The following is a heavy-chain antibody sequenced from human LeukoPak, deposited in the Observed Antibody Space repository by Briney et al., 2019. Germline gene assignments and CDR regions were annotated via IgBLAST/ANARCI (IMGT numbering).Heavy chain of an antibody. J-gene: IGHJ4*02. V-gene: IGHV1-2*06. CDR3: ARDDILTGYYPPFDY. D-gene: IGHD3-9*01. CDR1: GYSFTGYY. CDR2: ISPNSGGP. Sequence: SVKVSCKTSGYSFTGYYIHWVRQAPGQGLEWMGRISPNSGGPNYGQKFQGTVTMTRDTSISTAYMELSRLRSDDTAVYYCARDDILTGYYPPFDYWGQGTLVTVSS.